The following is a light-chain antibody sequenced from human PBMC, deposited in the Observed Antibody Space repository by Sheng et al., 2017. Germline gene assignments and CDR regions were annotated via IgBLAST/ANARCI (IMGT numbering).Light chain of an antibody. CDR2: AAS. CDR3: QQSYSTLVT. Sequence: DIQMTQSPSSLSASVGDRVTITCRASQSISSYLNWYQQKPGKAPKLLIYAASSLQSGVPSRFSGSGSGTDFTLTISSLQPEDFATYYCQQSYSTLVTFGPRDQSGYQT. J-gene: IGKJ3*01. V-gene: IGKV1-39*01. CDR1: QSISSY.